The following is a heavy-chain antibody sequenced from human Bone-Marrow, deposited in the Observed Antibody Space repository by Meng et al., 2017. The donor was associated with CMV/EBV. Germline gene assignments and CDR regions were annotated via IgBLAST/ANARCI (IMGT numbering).Heavy chain of an antibody. CDR3: ARTYTSSSAISYYYYGMDV. CDR1: GFTFTNFE. V-gene: IGHV3-48*03. J-gene: IGHJ6*02. D-gene: IGHD6-6*01. CDR2: ISSSSSAI. Sequence: GESLKISCAASGFTFTNFEMNWVRQAPGKGLEWVSYISSSSSAIYYADSVKGRFTISRDNAKSSLFLQMNSPRAEDTAVYYCARTYTSSSAISYYYYGMDVWGQGTTVTVSS.